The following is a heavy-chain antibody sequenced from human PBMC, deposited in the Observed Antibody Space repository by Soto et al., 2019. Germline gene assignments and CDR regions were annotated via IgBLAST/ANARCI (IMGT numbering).Heavy chain of an antibody. CDR2: ITSSGGNT. CDR3: AKNTRQGYYFDY. D-gene: IGHD2-2*02. Sequence: EVLLLDSGGGLVQPGGSLRLSCAASGFTFTNYAMSWVRQAPGKGLEWVSLITSSGGNTYYADSVRGRFTLSRDDSKNALYRQMNSLRAEDTAVYYCAKNTRQGYYFDYWGQGTLVTVSS. CDR1: GFTFTNYA. J-gene: IGHJ4*02. V-gene: IGHV3-23*01.